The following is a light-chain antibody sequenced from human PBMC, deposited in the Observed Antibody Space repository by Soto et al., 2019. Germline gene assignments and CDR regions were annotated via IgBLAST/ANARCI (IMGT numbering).Light chain of an antibody. CDR2: QDS. CDR1: KLGDKY. J-gene: IGLJ2*01. Sequence: SYELTQPPSVSVSPGQTVSITCSGDKLGDKYACWYQQKPGQSPVLVIYQDSKRPSGIPERFSGSNSGNTATLPISGTQAMDEADYYCQAWDSSTVVFGGGTKLTVL. CDR3: QAWDSSTVV. V-gene: IGLV3-1*01.